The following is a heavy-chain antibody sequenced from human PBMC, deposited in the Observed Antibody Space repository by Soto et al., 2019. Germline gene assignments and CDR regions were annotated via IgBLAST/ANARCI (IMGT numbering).Heavy chain of an antibody. CDR3: ARDLTTTVTTGSGYYGMDV. V-gene: IGHV3-33*01. J-gene: IGHJ6*02. Sequence: GGSLRLSCAASGFTFSSYGMHWVRQAPGKGLEWVAVIWYDGSNKYYADSVKGRFTISRDNSKNTLYLQMNSLRAEDTAVYYCARDLTTTVTTGSGYYGMDVWGQGTTVTVS. CDR2: IWYDGSNK. D-gene: IGHD4-17*01. CDR1: GFTFSSYG.